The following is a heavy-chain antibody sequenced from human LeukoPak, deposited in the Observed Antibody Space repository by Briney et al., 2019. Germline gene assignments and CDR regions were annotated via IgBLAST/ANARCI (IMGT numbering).Heavy chain of an antibody. V-gene: IGHV3-30*03. CDR1: GFTFSSYG. D-gene: IGHD1-14*01. J-gene: IGHJ4*02. CDR2: ISYDGSNK. Sequence: GGSLRLSCAASGFTFSSYGVHWVRQAPGKGLEWVAVISYDGSNKYYADSVKGRFTISRDNSKNTLYLQMNSLRAEDTAVYYCTTPLEWGQGTLVTVSS. CDR3: TTPLE.